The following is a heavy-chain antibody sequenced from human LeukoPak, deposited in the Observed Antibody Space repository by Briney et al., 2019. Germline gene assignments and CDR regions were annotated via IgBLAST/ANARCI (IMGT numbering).Heavy chain of an antibody. J-gene: IGHJ3*02. CDR3: AKDQSSGYYPDAFDI. CDR2: ISGSGGST. V-gene: IGHV3-23*01. Sequence: GGSLRLSCAASGFTFSSYAMSWVRQAPGKGLEWVSAISGSGGSTYHADSVKGRFTISRDNSKNTLYLQMNSLRAEDTAVYYCAKDQSSGYYPDAFDIWGQGTMVTVSS. D-gene: IGHD3-22*01. CDR1: GFTFSSYA.